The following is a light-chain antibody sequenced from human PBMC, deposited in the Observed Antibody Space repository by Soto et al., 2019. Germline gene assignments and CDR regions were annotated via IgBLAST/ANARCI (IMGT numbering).Light chain of an antibody. J-gene: IGKJ5*01. CDR2: GAS. CDR1: QSVSSTY. CDR3: QQYVSLPIT. Sequence: EIVLTQSPGTLSLSPEERATLSCRASQSVSSTYLAWYQHKPGQAPRLLIYGASSRATGIPDRFSGSGSGTDLTLTISRVEPEDFAVYYCQQYVSLPITFGQGTRLEI. V-gene: IGKV3-20*01.